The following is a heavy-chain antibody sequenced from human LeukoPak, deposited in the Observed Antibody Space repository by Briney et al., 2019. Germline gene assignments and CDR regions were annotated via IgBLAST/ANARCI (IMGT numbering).Heavy chain of an antibody. V-gene: IGHV3-9*01. CDR3: AKDGPYGDYSYYFDY. CDR1: GFTFDDYA. Sequence: GGSLRLSCAASGFTFDDYAMHWVRQAPGPGMELVSGISWNSGSIGYADSVKGRFTISRDNAKNSLYLQMNSLRAEDTALYYCAKDGPYGDYSYYFDYWGQGTLVTVSS. D-gene: IGHD4-17*01. J-gene: IGHJ4*02. CDR2: ISWNSGSI.